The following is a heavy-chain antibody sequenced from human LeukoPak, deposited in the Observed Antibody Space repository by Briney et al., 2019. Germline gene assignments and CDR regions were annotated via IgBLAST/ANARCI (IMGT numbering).Heavy chain of an antibody. V-gene: IGHV4-4*07. Sequence: SETLSLTCTVSGGSISSYYWSWIRQPAGKGLEWIGRIYTSGSTNYNPSLKSRVTMSVDTSKNQFSLKLSSVTAADTAVYYCARDSQSGQLVLSDSYYYMNVWGKGTTVTISS. CDR1: GGSISSYY. CDR3: ARDSQSGQLVLSDSYYYMNV. J-gene: IGHJ6*03. D-gene: IGHD6-13*01. CDR2: IYTSGST.